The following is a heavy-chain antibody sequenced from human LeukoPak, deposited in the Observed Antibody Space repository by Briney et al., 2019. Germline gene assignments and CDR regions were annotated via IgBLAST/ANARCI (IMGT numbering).Heavy chain of an antibody. V-gene: IGHV1-3*01. CDR1: GYTFTSYA. Sequence: ASVKVSCKASGYTFTSYAMHWVRQAPGQRLEWMGWINAGNGNTKYSQKFQGRVTITRDTSASTAYMELSSLRSEDTAVYYCARALLWFGETPHWFDPWGQGTLVTVSS. CDR2: INAGNGNT. J-gene: IGHJ5*02. CDR3: ARALLWFGETPHWFDP. D-gene: IGHD3-10*01.